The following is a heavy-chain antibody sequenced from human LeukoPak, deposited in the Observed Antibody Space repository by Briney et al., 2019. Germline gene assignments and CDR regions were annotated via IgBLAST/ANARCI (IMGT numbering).Heavy chain of an antibody. CDR2: IYYSGNT. J-gene: IGHJ5*02. CDR1: GGSISDPNYY. CDR3: ARYVAEKGFDP. V-gene: IGHV4-39*01. D-gene: IGHD3-16*01. Sequence: SETLSLTCTVSGGSISDPNYYWVWIRQPPGKGLEWIGKIYYSGNTYYNPSLKSRVTISVDTSKNQFSLKVNSMTAADTAVYYCARYVAEKGFDPWGQGTLVTVSS.